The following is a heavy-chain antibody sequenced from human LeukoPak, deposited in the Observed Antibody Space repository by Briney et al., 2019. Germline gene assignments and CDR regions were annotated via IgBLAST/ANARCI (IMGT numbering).Heavy chain of an antibody. D-gene: IGHD2-2*01. V-gene: IGHV1-2*02. CDR3: ARDGGYCSSTSCFTYYYYMDV. CDR1: GYTFTGYY. Sequence: EASVKVSCKASGYTFTGYYMHWVRQAPGQGLEWMGWINPNSGGTNYAQKFQGRVAMTRDTSISTAYMELSRLRSDDTAVYYCARDGGYCSSTSCFTYYYYMDVWGKGTTVTVSS. J-gene: IGHJ6*03. CDR2: INPNSGGT.